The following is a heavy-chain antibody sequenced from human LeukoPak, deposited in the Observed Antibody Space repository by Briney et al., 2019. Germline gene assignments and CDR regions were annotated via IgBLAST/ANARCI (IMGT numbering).Heavy chain of an antibody. CDR2: INPKSGGS. D-gene: IGHD3-10*01. Sequence: ASVKVSCKASGYSFTGYYMHWVRQAPGQGLEWMGWINPKSGGSKYAEKFQGRVTMSRDTSSSTAYMELTRLRSDDTAVYYCARGEEYYGSGSYVPDYWGQGTLVTVSS. CDR1: GYSFTGYY. CDR3: ARGEEYYGSGSYVPDY. V-gene: IGHV1-2*02. J-gene: IGHJ4*02.